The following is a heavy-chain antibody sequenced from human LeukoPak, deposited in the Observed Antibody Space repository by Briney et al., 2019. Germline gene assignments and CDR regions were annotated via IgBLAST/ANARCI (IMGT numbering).Heavy chain of an antibody. CDR1: GGSISSSSYY. Sequence: SETLSLTCTVSGGSISSSSYYWGWIRQPPGKGLEWIGSIYYSGSTYYNPSLKSRVTISVDTSKNQFSLKLSSVTAADAAVYCCARSLGITMIVVVITGVYDAFDIWGQGTVVSVSS. D-gene: IGHD3-22*01. J-gene: IGHJ3*02. CDR3: ARSLGITMIVVVITGVYDAFDI. V-gene: IGHV4-39*01. CDR2: IYYSGST.